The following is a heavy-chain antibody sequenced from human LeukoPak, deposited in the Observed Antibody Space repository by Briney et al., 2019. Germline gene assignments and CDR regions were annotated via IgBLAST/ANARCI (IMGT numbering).Heavy chain of an antibody. CDR1: GFTFSSYG. Sequence: GGSLRLFCAASGFTFSSYGMHWVRQAPGKGLEWVAVISYDGSNKYYADSVKGRFTISRDTSNNTLSLQMNSLRAEDTAVYYCARGSGSGWPLDRWGQGTLVTVSS. CDR3: ARGSGSGWPLDR. D-gene: IGHD6-19*01. V-gene: IGHV3-30*03. J-gene: IGHJ5*02. CDR2: ISYDGSNK.